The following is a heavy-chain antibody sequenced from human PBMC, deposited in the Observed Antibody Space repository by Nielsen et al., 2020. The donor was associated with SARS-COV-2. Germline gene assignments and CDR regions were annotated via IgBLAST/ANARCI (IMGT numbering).Heavy chain of an antibody. CDR1: GFTFSSYG. CDR2: IWYDGSNK. V-gene: IGHV3-33*01. J-gene: IGHJ4*02. D-gene: IGHD3-22*01. Sequence: GESLKISCAASGFTFSSYGMHWVRQAPGKGLEWVAVIWYDGSNKYYADSVKGRFTISRDNSKNTLYLQMNSLRAEDTAVYYCARGLNTYYYDSSGYSVGYWGQGTLVTVSS. CDR3: ARGLNTYYYDSSGYSVGY.